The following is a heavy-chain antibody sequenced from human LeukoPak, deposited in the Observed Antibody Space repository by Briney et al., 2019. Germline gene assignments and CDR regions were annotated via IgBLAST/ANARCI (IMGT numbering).Heavy chain of an antibody. CDR1: GFTFSTYL. V-gene: IGHV3-74*03. Sequence: PGGSLRLSCAASGFTFSTYLMHWVRQAPGKGLVWVSRINTDGSITTYADSVKGRFTVSRDNSKNTLYLQMNSLRAEDAAVYYCAQQVGYCSSGNCYFTYWGQGTLVTVSS. CDR2: INTDGSIT. J-gene: IGHJ1*01. CDR3: AQQVGYCSSGNCYFTY. D-gene: IGHD2-15*01.